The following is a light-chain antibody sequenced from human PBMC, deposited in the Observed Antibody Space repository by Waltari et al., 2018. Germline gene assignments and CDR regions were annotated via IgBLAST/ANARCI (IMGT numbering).Light chain of an antibody. CDR3: QHYSSFPHYS. Sequence: DIQMTQSPSTLSASVGDRVTITCRASQTVNNWLAWYQQKPGKTPKLLIYEASTLETGVPSRFSGSGSGTEFTLTISSLQPDDSATYYCQHYSSFPHYSFGQGTKLEIK. J-gene: IGKJ2*03. CDR1: QTVNNW. CDR2: EAS. V-gene: IGKV1-5*03.